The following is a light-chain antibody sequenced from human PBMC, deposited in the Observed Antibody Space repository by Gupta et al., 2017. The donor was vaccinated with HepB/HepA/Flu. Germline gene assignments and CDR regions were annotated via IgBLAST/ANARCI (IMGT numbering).Light chain of an antibody. J-gene: IGLJ2*01. V-gene: IGLV3-1*01. Sequence: SYDLSQPPSVSVSPGQTASITCSGNRLGDKYASWYQQKPGQSPIVVIYEDRKRPAAIPERFSAYNSGTTATLTISGTQAMDDDYYYCQAWNNTLVIFGGGTKLTVL. CDR2: EDR. CDR1: RLGDKY. CDR3: QAWNNTLVI.